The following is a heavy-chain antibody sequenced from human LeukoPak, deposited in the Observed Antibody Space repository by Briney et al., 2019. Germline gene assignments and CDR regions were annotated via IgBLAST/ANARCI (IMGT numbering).Heavy chain of an antibody. V-gene: IGHV3-74*01. CDR2: INSGGSGT. D-gene: IGHD7-27*01. CDR3: AGSLGPLTEY. CDR1: GFTFASNW. J-gene: IGHJ4*02. Sequence: GGSLRLSCAASGFTFASNWMHWVRQTPGKGLKWVSRINSGGSGTGYADSVEGRFTISRDNAKNTLYLQMNNLRAEDTAVYYCAGSLGPLTEYWGQGTLVTVSS.